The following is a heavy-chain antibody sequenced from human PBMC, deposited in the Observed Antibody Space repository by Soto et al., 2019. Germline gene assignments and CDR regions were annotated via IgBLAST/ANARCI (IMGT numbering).Heavy chain of an antibody. J-gene: IGHJ6*02. CDR2: IIPIFGTA. V-gene: IGHV1-69*01. CDR1: GGTFSSYA. Sequence: QVQLVQSGAEVKKPGSSVKVSCKASGGTFSSYAISWVRQAPGQGLEWMGGIIPIFGTANYAQKFQGRVTITADESTSTAYMELSSLRSEDTAVYYCARDVPTLPRRFLEGMYYYYGMDVLGQGTTVTVSS. CDR3: ARDVPTLPRRFLEGMYYYYGMDV. D-gene: IGHD3-3*01.